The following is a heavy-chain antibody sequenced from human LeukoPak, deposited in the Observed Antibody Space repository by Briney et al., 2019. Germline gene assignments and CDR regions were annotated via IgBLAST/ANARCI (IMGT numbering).Heavy chain of an antibody. J-gene: IGHJ3*02. V-gene: IGHV3-64D*06. CDR2: ISSNGGST. D-gene: IGHD7-27*01. CDR3: VKDDDWGAFHI. Sequence: GGSLRLSCSASGFTFSTYAMHWVRQAPGKGLEYVSGISSNGGSTYYADSVKGRFTISRDNSKNTLYLQMSSLRVEDTAVYYCVKDDDWGAFHIWGQGTMVTVSS. CDR1: GFTFSTYA.